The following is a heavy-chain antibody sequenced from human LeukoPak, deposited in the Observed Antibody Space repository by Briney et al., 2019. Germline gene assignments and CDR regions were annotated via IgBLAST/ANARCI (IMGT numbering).Heavy chain of an antibody. J-gene: IGHJ4*02. V-gene: IGHV3-30-3*01. CDR3: ASIAAAGDY. CDR2: ISYDGSNK. CDR1: GFTFSSYA. D-gene: IGHD6-25*01. Sequence: PGRSLRLSCAASGFTFSSYAMHWVRQAPGKGLEWVAVISYDGSNKYYADSVKGRFTISRDNSKNTLYLQMNSLRAEDTAVYYCASIAAAGDYWGQGTLVTVSS.